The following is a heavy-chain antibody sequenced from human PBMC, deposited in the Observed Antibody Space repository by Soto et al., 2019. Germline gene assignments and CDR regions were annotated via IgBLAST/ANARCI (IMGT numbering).Heavy chain of an antibody. CDR1: GGSISSGNYY. D-gene: IGHD3-10*01. CDR2: IYYSGST. V-gene: IGHV4-31*03. CDR3: ARDRGDGYNPYYYYGMDV. Sequence: QVQLQESGPGLVKPSQTLSLTCTVSGGSISSGNYYWSWVRQHPGKGLEWIGYIYYSGSTFYNPSLKSRVTLSVDTSKNQFSLKLSSVTAADTAVYYCARDRGDGYNPYYYYGMDVWGQGTRVTVSS. J-gene: IGHJ6*02.